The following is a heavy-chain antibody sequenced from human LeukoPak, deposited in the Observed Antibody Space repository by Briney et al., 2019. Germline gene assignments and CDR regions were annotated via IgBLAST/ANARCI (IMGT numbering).Heavy chain of an antibody. CDR3: ATTHCSGGSCYSGKYFQH. CDR2: INHSGST. V-gene: IGHV4-34*01. Sequence: SETLSLTCAVYGGSFSGYYWSWIRQPPGKGLEWIGEINHSGSTNYNPSLKSRVTISVDTSKDQFSLKLSSVTAADTAVYYCATTHCSGGSCYSGKYFQHWGQGTLVTVSS. CDR1: GGSFSGYY. D-gene: IGHD2-15*01. J-gene: IGHJ1*01.